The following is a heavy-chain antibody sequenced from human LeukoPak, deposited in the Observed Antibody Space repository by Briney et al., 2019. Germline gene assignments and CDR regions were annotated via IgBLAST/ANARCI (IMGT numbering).Heavy chain of an antibody. CDR1: GFTFSSYW. CDR3: AKVVDPIAVAADFDY. CDR2: ISGSGGST. V-gene: IGHV3-23*01. Sequence: GGSLRLSCAASGFTFSSYWMSWVRQAPGKGLEWVSAISGSGGSTYYADSVKGRFTISRDNSKNTLYLQMNSLRAEDTAVYYCAKVVDPIAVAADFDYWGQGTLVTVSS. D-gene: IGHD6-19*01. J-gene: IGHJ4*02.